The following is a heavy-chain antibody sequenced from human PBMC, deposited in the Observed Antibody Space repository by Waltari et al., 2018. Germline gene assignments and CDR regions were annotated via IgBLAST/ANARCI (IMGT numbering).Heavy chain of an antibody. CDR3: ATTYNILTGYFTN. D-gene: IGHD3-9*01. Sequence: QVQLVQSGAEMRKPGASVRVSCKVLGYSLRKLAINWVRQGPGEGPEWMGSFDPEDGETVYAQKFQGRVSVTEDISTDTAYMELSSLRSDDTAVYYCATTYNILTGYFTNWGQGTQVIVSS. V-gene: IGHV1-24*01. J-gene: IGHJ4*02. CDR2: FDPEDGET. CDR1: GYSLRKLA.